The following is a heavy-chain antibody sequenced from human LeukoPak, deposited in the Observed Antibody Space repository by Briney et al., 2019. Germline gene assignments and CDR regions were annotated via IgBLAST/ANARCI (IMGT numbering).Heavy chain of an antibody. D-gene: IGHD3-10*01. V-gene: IGHV6-1*01. CDR1: GDSVSSNSAA. J-gene: IGHJ5*02. CDR2: TYYRSKWYN. CDR3: ARDGGQVLWFGELFWFDP. Sequence: SQTLSLTCAISGDSVSSNSAAWNWIRQSPSRGLEWLGRTYYRSKWYNDYAVSVKSRITINPDTSKNQFSLRLNSVTPEDTAVYYCARDGGQVLWFGELFWFDPWGQGTLVTVSS.